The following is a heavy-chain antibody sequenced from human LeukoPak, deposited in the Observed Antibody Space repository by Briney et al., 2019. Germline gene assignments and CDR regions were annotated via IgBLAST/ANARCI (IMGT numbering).Heavy chain of an antibody. CDR1: GGVFSSYV. CDR2: IIPIFGTA. J-gene: IGHJ4*02. Sequence: SVKVSCKASGGVFSSYVISWVRQAPGQGLEWMGGIIPIFGTANYAQKFQGRVTITADESTSTAYMELSSLRSEDTAVYYCARDLSQWFQYSSNFFRPYYFDYWGQGTLVTVSS. V-gene: IGHV1-69*01. D-gene: IGHD6-13*01. CDR3: ARDLSQWFQYSSNFFRPYYFDY.